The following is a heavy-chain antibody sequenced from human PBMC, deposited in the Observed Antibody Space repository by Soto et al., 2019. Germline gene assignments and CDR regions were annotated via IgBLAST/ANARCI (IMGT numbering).Heavy chain of an antibody. CDR2: IYYSGST. CDR1: GGSISSGGYY. Sequence: SETLSLTCTVSGGSISSGGYYWGWIRQHPGKGLEWIGYIYYSGSTYYNPSLKSRVTISVDTSKNQFSLKLSSVTAADTAVYYCARVESCSGGSCYSPNWFDPWGQGTLVTVYS. D-gene: IGHD2-15*01. CDR3: ARVESCSGGSCYSPNWFDP. J-gene: IGHJ5*02. V-gene: IGHV4-31*03.